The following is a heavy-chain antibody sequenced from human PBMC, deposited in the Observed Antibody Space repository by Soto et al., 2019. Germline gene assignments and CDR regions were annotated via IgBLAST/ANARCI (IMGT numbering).Heavy chain of an antibody. CDR3: VREGRSSTSCNTGCAFDI. D-gene: IGHD2-2*02. J-gene: IGHJ3*02. CDR2: ISRSGNTM. CDR1: GFTSWDYD. V-gene: IGHV3-11*01. Sequence: GGSLRLSCAASGFTSWDYDMSWIRQAPGKGLEWVSYISRSGNTMYYGDYVKGRFTISRDNAENSVFLQMISLRAEDTAVYYCVREGRSSTSCNTGCAFDIWGQGAMVTVSS.